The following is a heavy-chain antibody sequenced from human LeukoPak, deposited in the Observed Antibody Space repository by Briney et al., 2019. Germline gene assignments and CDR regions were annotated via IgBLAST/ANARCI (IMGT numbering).Heavy chain of an antibody. V-gene: IGHV4-61*02. CDR2: IYTSEST. CDR1: GGSINSGSYY. D-gene: IGHD3-16*01. J-gene: IGHJ5*02. Sequence: SETLSLTCTVSGGSINSGSYYWSWIRQPAGKGLEWIGRIYTSESTNYNPSLESRLTISADTSKNQFSLKVRSVTAADTAVYYCARDWGFQWLDPWGQGTLVTVSS. CDR3: ARDWGFQWLDP.